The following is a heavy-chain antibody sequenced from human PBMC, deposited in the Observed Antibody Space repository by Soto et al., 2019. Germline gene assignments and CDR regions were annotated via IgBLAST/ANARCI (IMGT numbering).Heavy chain of an antibody. CDR3: ARDRGIAAAGTGGNWSDP. Sequence: SETLALTCTGSCGSVSSGSYYWSWIRQPPGKGLEWIGYIYYSGSTNYNPSLKSRVTISVDTSKNQFFLKLSSVTAADTAVYYCARDRGIAAAGTGGNWSDPWGQETLVTVSS. J-gene: IGHJ5*02. CDR1: CGSVSSGSYY. CDR2: IYYSGST. D-gene: IGHD6-13*01. V-gene: IGHV4-61*01.